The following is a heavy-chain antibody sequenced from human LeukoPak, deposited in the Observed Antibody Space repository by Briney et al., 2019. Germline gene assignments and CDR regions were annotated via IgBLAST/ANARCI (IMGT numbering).Heavy chain of an antibody. Sequence: SGGSLRLSCAVSGFTFSNQAMSWVRQSPGKGLEWVSGFSGYGTTHYADSVRGRFTISRDNSKNTLYLQMNSLRAEDTAVYYCASSSVDTAMVTDPYGDYWGQGTLVTVSS. D-gene: IGHD5-18*01. J-gene: IGHJ4*02. CDR3: ASSSVDTAMVTDPYGDY. V-gene: IGHV3-23*01. CDR2: FSGYGTT. CDR1: GFTFSNQA.